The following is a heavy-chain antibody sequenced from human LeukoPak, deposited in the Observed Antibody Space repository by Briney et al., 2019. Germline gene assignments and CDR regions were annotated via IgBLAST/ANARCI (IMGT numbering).Heavy chain of an antibody. CDR1: GFTFSSYE. J-gene: IGHJ4*02. CDR3: AKEKSITMIVVAIPLLDY. V-gene: IGHV3-48*03. Sequence: GGSLRLSCAASGFTFSSYEMNWVRQAPGKGLEWVSYISSSGSTIYYADSVKGRFTISRDNSKNSLYLQMNSLRTEDTALYYCAKEKSITMIVVAIPLLDYWGQGTLVTVSS. D-gene: IGHD3-22*01. CDR2: ISSSGSTI.